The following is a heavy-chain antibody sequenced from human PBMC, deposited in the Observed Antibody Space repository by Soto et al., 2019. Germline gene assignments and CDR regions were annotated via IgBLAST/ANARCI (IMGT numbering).Heavy chain of an antibody. Sequence: QVQLQESGPGLVKPSQTLSLPCTVSGGSISSGGYYWSWIRQHPGKGLEWTGYIHYSGGTYYNPSLKWRFTLCVNTSKNQYALKLNSVSAADTAVYYWARSSTSPNYYDHWGQGTMVTVSS. CDR1: GGSISSGGYY. CDR3: ARSSTSPNYYDH. D-gene: IGHD2-2*01. J-gene: IGHJ4*02. CDR2: IHYSGGT. V-gene: IGHV4-31*03.